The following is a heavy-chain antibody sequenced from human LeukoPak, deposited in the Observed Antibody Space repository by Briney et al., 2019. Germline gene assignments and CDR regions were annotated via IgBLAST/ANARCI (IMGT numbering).Heavy chain of an antibody. V-gene: IGHV1-8*03. D-gene: IGHD3-10*01. CDR2: MNPNSGNT. Sequence: ASVKVSCKASGYTFTSYDINWVRQATGQGLEWMGWMNPNSGNTGYAQKFQGRVTITRNTSISTAYMELSSLRSEDTAVYYCAREYMVRGVIITIWFDPWGQGTLVTVSS. J-gene: IGHJ5*02. CDR1: GYTFTSYD. CDR3: AREYMVRGVIITIWFDP.